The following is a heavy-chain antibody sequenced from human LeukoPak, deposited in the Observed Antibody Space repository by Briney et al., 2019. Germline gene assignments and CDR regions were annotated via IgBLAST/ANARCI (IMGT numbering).Heavy chain of an antibody. CDR3: ARGPRIVLMVYASAANWFDP. Sequence: SETLSLTCAVYGGSFSGYHWSWIRQPPGKGLEWIGEINHSGSTNYNPSLKSRVTISVDTSKNQFSLKLSSVTAADTAVYYCARGPRIVLMVYASAANWFDPWGQGTLVTVSS. CDR1: GGSFSGYH. J-gene: IGHJ5*02. V-gene: IGHV4-34*01. CDR2: INHSGST. D-gene: IGHD2-8*01.